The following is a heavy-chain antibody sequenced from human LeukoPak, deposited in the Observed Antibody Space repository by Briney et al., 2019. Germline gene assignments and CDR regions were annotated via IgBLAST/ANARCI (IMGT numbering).Heavy chain of an antibody. V-gene: IGHV3-15*01. J-gene: IGHJ4*02. CDR2: IKSKTDGGTT. D-gene: IGHD3-22*01. Sequence: GGSLRLSCAASGFTFSDAWMNWVRQAPGKGLEWVGRIKSKTDGGTTDYAAPVKGRFTISRDDSKNTLYLQMNSLRTEDTAVYYCTTDPPPNYYYDSSGYYILHSLGHWGQGTLVTVSS. CDR3: TTDPPPNYYYDSSGYYILHSLGH. CDR1: GFTFSDAW.